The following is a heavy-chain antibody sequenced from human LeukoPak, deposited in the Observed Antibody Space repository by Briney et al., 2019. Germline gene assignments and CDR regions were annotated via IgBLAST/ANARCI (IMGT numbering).Heavy chain of an antibody. D-gene: IGHD1-26*01. CDR2: INWKGGST. V-gene: IGHV3-20*04. J-gene: IGHJ4*02. CDR1: GFTFDDYG. Sequence: GGSLRLSCAASGFTFDDYGMSWVRQAPGKGLEWVSGINWKGGSTVYADSVKGRFTISRDNAKNSLHLQMKSLRAEDTALYYCARDSLSGSSLDYWGQGTLVTVSS. CDR3: ARDSLSGSSLDY.